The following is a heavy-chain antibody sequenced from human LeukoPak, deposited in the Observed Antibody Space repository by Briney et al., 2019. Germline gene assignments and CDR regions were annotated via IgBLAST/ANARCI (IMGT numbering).Heavy chain of an antibody. CDR3: ANIPKSDSSGYPPTLGAFDV. J-gene: IGHJ3*01. Sequence: GGSLRLSCAASGFTFSSYEMNWVRQAPGKGLEWVSAISGSGGSTYYADSVKGRFTISRDNSKNTLYLQMNSLRAEYTAVYYCANIPKSDSSGYPPTLGAFDVWGQGTMVTVSS. V-gene: IGHV3-23*01. D-gene: IGHD3-22*01. CDR2: ISGSGGST. CDR1: GFTFSSYE.